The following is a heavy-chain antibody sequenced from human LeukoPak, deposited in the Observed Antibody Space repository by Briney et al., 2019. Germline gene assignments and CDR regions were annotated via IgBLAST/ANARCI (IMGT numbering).Heavy chain of an antibody. CDR3: TTGLVRVYSGSGSYMDV. V-gene: IGHV3-15*01. CDR1: GFTFSNAW. Sequence: PGGSLRRSCAASGFTFSNAWMSWVRQAPGQGLEWVGRIKSKTDGGTTDYAAPVKGRFTISRDDSKNTLYLQMNSLKTEDTAVYYCTTGLVRVYSGSGSYMDVWGKGTTVTVSS. CDR2: IKSKTDGGTT. D-gene: IGHD5-12*01. J-gene: IGHJ6*03.